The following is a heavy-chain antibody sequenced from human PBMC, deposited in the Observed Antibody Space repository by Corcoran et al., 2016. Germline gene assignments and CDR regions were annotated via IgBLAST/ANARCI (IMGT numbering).Heavy chain of an antibody. V-gene: IGHV3-23*01. CDR2: ISGGGSST. Sequence: EVQLLESGGGLVQPGGSLRLSCAASGFTFSSYAMSWVRQAPGKGLEWVSVISGGGSSTYYADSLKGRFTISRDNSKNRRYLEMNSLRAEDSAIYYCAKAHGSGWPRWPDYWGQGTLVIASS. J-gene: IGHJ4*02. CDR3: AKAHGSGWPRWPDY. CDR1: GFTFSSYA. D-gene: IGHD6-19*01.